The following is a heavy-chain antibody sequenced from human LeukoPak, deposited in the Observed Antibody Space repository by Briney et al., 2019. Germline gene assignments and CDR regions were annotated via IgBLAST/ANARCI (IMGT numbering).Heavy chain of an antibody. CDR2: INPSGGST. Sequence: GASVKVSCKASGYTFTSYYMHWVRQAPGQGLEWKGIINPSGGSTSYAQKLQGRVTMTRDTSTSTVYMELSSLRSEDTAVYYCARDWHGDNWFDPWGQGTLVTVSS. J-gene: IGHJ5*02. CDR3: ARDWHGDNWFDP. V-gene: IGHV1-46*01. CDR1: GYTFTSYY.